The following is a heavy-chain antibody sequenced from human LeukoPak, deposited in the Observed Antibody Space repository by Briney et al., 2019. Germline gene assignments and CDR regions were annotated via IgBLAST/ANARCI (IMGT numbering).Heavy chain of an antibody. J-gene: IGHJ4*02. CDR3: ARGKGYDSSGYYHQGYGY. CDR2: INPNTGGT. Sequence: ASVKVSCKASGYTFTGYFMHWVRQAPGQGLEWMGWINPNTGGTNYAQKFQGRFTMTRDTSISTAYMELSRLRSEDTAVYYCARGKGYDSSGYYHQGYGYWGQGTLVTVSS. D-gene: IGHD3-22*01. CDR1: GYTFTGYF. V-gene: IGHV1-2*02.